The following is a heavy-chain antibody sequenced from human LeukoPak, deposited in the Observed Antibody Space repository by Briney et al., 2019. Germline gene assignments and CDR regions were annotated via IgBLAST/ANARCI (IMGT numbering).Heavy chain of an antibody. CDR1: GGSISSYY. Sequence: SETLSLTCTVSGGSISSYYWAWIRQSPGKGLGWIGRTYSSGSTYYNPSLNSRVTMSVVTSNNQFSLRLTSVTAADTAVYYCARDAYYYDTGGYYVVDYWGQGTLVTVSS. J-gene: IGHJ4*02. CDR2: TYSSGST. V-gene: IGHV4-4*07. D-gene: IGHD3-22*01. CDR3: ARDAYYYDTGGYYVVDY.